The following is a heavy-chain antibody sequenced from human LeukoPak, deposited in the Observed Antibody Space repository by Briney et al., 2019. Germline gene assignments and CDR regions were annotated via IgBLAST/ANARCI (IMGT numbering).Heavy chain of an antibody. J-gene: IGHJ3*02. CDR3: ARGEGNYYDSSGYRAFDI. CDR2: MIPILGIT. Sequence: SVKVSCKASGGTFISYTISWVRQAPGQGLEWMGRMIPILGITNYAQKFQGRVTITADKSTSTAYMELSSLRSEDTAVYYCARGEGNYYDSSGYRAFDIWGQGTMVTVS. D-gene: IGHD3-22*01. V-gene: IGHV1-69*02. CDR1: GGTFISYT.